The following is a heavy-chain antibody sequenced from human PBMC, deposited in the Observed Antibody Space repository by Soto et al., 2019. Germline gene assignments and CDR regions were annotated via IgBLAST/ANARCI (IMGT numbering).Heavy chain of an antibody. CDR1: GYTFTGYY. Sequence: ASVKVSCKASGYTFTGYYMHWVRQAPGQGLEWMGWINPNSGGTNYAQKFQGWVTMTRDTSISKAYMELSRLRSDDTAVYYCARERMDYVWGSYRLRNHYYFDYWGQGTLVTVSS. CDR3: ARERMDYVWGSYRLRNHYYFDY. D-gene: IGHD3-16*02. V-gene: IGHV1-2*04. J-gene: IGHJ4*02. CDR2: INPNSGGT.